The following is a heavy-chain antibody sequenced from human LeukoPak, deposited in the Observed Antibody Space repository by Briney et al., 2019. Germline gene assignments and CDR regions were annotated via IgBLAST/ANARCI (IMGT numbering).Heavy chain of an antibody. J-gene: IGHJ4*02. CDR3: ARLRQLGYFDY. V-gene: IGHV5-51*01. D-gene: IGHD6-13*01. CDR2: IYPGDSDT. Sequence: GESLKISCKGPRHGSHSQWIGWVRQMPGKGLGWMGIIYPGDSDTRYSPSFQGQVTISADKSISTAYLQWSSLKASDTAMYYCARLRQLGYFDYWGQGTLVTVSS. CDR1: RHGSHSQW.